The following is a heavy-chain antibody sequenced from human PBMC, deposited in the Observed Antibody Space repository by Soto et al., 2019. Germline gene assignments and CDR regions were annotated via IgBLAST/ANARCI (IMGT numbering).Heavy chain of an antibody. CDR2: INPSGGST. J-gene: IGHJ4*02. Sequence: ASVKVSCKASGYTFTSYYMHWVRQAPGQGLEWMGIINPSGGSTSYAQKFQGRVTMTRDTSTSTVYMELSSLRSEDTAVYYCATRSSRTYYYDSSGYALDYWGQGTLVTV. D-gene: IGHD3-22*01. CDR1: GYTFTSYY. V-gene: IGHV1-46*01. CDR3: ATRSSRTYYYDSSGYALDY.